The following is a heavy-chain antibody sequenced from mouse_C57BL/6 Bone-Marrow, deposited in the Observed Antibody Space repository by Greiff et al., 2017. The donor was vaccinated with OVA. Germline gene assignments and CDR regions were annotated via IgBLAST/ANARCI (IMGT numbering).Heavy chain of an antibody. CDR2: IYPGDGDT. CDR3: ARRGTTVVSSYYFDY. CDR1: GYAFSSSW. V-gene: IGHV1-82*01. J-gene: IGHJ2*01. Sequence: QVQLQQSGPELVKPGASVKISCKASGYAFSSSWMNWVKQRPGKGLEWIGRIYPGDGDTNYNGKFKGKATLTADKSSSTAYMQLSSLTSEDSAVYFGARRGTTVVSSYYFDYWGQGTTLTVSS. D-gene: IGHD1-1*01.